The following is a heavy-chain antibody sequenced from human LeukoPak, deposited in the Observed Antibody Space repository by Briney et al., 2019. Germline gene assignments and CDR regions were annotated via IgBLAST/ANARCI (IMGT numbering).Heavy chain of an antibody. CDR1: GFTFSSYS. CDR3: ARVDTAMGPYYYYGMDV. J-gene: IGHJ6*02. D-gene: IGHD5-18*01. CDR2: ISSSSSYI. V-gene: IGHV3-21*01. Sequence: GGSLRLSCAASGFTFSSYSMNWVRQAPGKGLEWVSSISSSSSYIYYADSVKGRFTISRDNAKNSLYLQMNSLRAEDTAVYYCARVDTAMGPYYYYGMDVWGQGTTVTVSS.